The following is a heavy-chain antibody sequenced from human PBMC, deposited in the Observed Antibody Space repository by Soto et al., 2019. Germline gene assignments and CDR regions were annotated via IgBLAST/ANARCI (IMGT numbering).Heavy chain of an antibody. D-gene: IGHD3-10*01. Sequence: ASVKVSCKASGYILTSYYIHWVRQAPGQGLEWIGWINPFDGSRMFAQSFQGRVTMTRDTSTSTVYMEVSSLRSEDTAVYYCSRVDPGETSPFDHWG. CDR2: INPFDGSR. CDR1: GYILTSYY. V-gene: IGHV1-46*03. J-gene: IGHJ4*01. CDR3: SRVDPGETSPFDH.